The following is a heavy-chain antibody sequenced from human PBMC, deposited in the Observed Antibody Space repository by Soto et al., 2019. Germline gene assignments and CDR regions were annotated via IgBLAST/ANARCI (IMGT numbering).Heavy chain of an antibody. D-gene: IGHD6-19*01. V-gene: IGHV4-59*01. Sequence: PWETLSLTRTVSGGSISSYYWSWIRQPPGKGLEWIGYIYYSGSTDYNPSLKSRVTISVDTSKNQFSLKLSSVTAADTAVYYCARGFSGWYYFDYWGQGTLVTVSS. J-gene: IGHJ4*02. CDR3: ARGFSGWYYFDY. CDR1: GGSISSYY. CDR2: IYYSGST.